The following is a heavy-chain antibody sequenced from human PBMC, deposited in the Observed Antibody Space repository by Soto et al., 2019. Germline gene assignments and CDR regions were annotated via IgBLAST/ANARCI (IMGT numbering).Heavy chain of an antibody. CDR1: GGSFSGYY. J-gene: IGHJ6*03. CDR2: INHSGST. V-gene: IGHV4-34*01. CDR3: AKPEGGGWNPYCIAVADRENYYYYYMDV. Sequence: SETLSLTCAVYGGSFSGYYWSWIRQPPGKGLEWIGEINHSGSTNYNPSLKSRVTISVDTSKNQFSLKLSSVTAADTAVYYCAKPEGGGWNPYCIAVADRENYYYYYMDVWGKGTTVTVSS. D-gene: IGHD6-19*01.